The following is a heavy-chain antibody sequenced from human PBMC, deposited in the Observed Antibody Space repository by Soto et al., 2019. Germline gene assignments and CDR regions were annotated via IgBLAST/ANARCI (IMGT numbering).Heavy chain of an antibody. CDR2: IYYSGST. Sequence: SKTLCLTDTVSGGSVSSVIYYWSWIRQPPGKGLEWIGYIYYSGSTNYNPSLKSRVTISVDTSKNQFSLKLSSVTAADTAVYYCARVNYYDPSGYWPGYNWFDPCGQGTLVTVSS. CDR1: GGSVSSVIYY. V-gene: IGHV4-61*01. J-gene: IGHJ5*02. D-gene: IGHD3-22*01. CDR3: ARVNYYDPSGYWPGYNWFDP.